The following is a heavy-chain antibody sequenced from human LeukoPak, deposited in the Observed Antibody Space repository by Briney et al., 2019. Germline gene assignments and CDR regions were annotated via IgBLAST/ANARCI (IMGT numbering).Heavy chain of an antibody. J-gene: IGHJ4*02. D-gene: IGHD6-6*01. Sequence: ASVKVSGKASGYTFTGYYMHWVRQAPGQGLEWMGWINPNSGGTNYAQKFQGRVTMTRDTSISTAYMELSRLRSDDTAVYYCARDISSSSGGGYWGQGTLVTVSS. CDR3: ARDISSSSGGGY. CDR1: GYTFTGYY. CDR2: INPNSGGT. V-gene: IGHV1-2*02.